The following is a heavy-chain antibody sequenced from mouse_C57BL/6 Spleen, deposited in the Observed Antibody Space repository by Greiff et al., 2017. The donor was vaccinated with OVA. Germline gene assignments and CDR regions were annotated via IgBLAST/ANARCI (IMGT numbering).Heavy chain of an antibody. J-gene: IGHJ3*01. D-gene: IGHD1-1*01. V-gene: IGHV1-4*01. Sequence: VQLQESGAELARPGASVKMSCKASGYTFTSYTMHWVKQRPGQGLEWIGYINPSSGYTKYNQKFKDKATLTADKSSSTAYMQLSSLTSEDSAVYYCAKDYGSSYWFAYWGQGTLVTVSA. CDR1: GYTFTSYT. CDR3: AKDYGSSYWFAY. CDR2: INPSSGYT.